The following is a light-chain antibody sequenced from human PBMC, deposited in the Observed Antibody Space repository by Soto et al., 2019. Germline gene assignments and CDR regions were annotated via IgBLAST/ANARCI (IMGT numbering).Light chain of an antibody. Sequence: DIQMTQSPSSLSACVGYRVTITCRASRSVRTFLNWYQHKPGKAPNLLIYAASNLQSGVPSRFSGSGSGTDFTLTISSLQTEDFATYFCHQSYSTPPKFGQGTKV. J-gene: IGKJ1*01. CDR3: HQSYSTPPK. V-gene: IGKV1-39*01. CDR2: AAS. CDR1: RSVRTF.